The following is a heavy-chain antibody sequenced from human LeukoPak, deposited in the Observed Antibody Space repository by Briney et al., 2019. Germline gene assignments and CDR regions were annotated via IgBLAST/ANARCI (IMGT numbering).Heavy chain of an antibody. V-gene: IGHV4-31*03. CDR1: GGSISSGGYY. CDR3: ARCIAAAGFNWFDP. CDR2: IYYSGST. Sequence: ASETLSLTCTVSGGSISSGGYYWSWIRQHPGKDLEWIGYIYYSGSTYYNPSLKSRVTISVDTSKNQFSLKLSSVTAADTAVYYCARCIAAAGFNWFDPWGQGTLVTVSS. J-gene: IGHJ5*02. D-gene: IGHD6-13*01.